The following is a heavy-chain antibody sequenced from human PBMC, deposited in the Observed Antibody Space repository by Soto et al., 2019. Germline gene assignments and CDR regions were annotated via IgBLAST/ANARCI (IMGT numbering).Heavy chain of an antibody. CDR2: IIPVFGTT. J-gene: IGHJ5*02. CDR1: GGLFNSNG. V-gene: IGHV1-69*18. CDR3: GRGGGATWTGWFDP. D-gene: IGHD3-16*01. Sequence: QVQLVQSGTEVNKSGSSVKVSCQVSGGLFNSNGINWVRQAPGQGLEWMGSIIPVFGTTKYAQKFQARVTMSAEESTNTVYIQLSSLKSDDAAIYYCGRGGGATWTGWFDPWGQGTPVVVSS.